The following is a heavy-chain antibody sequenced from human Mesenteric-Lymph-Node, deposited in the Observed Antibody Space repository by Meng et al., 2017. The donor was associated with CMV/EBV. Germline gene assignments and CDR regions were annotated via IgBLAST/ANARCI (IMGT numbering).Heavy chain of an antibody. CDR2: IIPIFGTV. CDR1: GGTFSRYA. Sequence: SVKVSCKASGGTFSRYAITWVRQAPGQGLEWMGGIIPIFGTVNYAQKFQGRVTITTDESTSTVYMELSSLRSEDTAVYYCARTSDNDLGYYSYYGMDVWGQGTTVTVSS. D-gene: IGHD3-10*01. CDR3: ARTSDNDLGYYSYYGMDV. V-gene: IGHV1-69*05. J-gene: IGHJ6*02.